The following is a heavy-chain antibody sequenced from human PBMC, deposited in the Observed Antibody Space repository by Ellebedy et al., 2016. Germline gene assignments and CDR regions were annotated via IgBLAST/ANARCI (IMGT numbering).Heavy chain of an antibody. CDR3: GREEGSKGIDI. Sequence: ASVKVSCKASGYTFTDYHMHWVRQAPEEGLEWMGRINLNSGGTAYGRKFQGRVTMTRDTSINTAYVEMSSLRSDDTAVYYCGREEGSKGIDIWGQGTMVIVSS. CDR1: GYTFTDYH. CDR2: INLNSGGT. J-gene: IGHJ3*02. V-gene: IGHV1-2*06.